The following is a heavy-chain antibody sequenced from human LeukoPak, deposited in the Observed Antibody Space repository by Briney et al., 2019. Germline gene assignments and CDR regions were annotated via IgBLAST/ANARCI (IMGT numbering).Heavy chain of an antibody. CDR3: ARWYCSGGSCNDY. V-gene: IGHV4-34*01. Sequence: PSETLSLTCAVYGGSFSGYYWSWIRQPPGKGQEWIGEINHSGSTNYNPSLKSRVTISVDTSKNQFSLKLISVTAADTAVYYCARWYCSGGSCNDYWGQGTLVTVSS. J-gene: IGHJ4*02. CDR2: INHSGST. CDR1: GGSFSGYY. D-gene: IGHD2-15*01.